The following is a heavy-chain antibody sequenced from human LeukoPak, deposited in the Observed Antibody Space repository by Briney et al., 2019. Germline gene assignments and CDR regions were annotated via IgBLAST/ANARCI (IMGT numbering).Heavy chain of an antibody. CDR3: ARDGVLGRHHYYYMDV. D-gene: IGHD2-8*01. Sequence: GGSLRLSCAASGFTFSDYSMNWVRQSPGKGLEGVSSISSSSSSTYRYYADSVKGRFTISRDNAKNSLCLQMSSLRAEDTAVYYCARDGVLGRHHYYYMDVWGKGTTITVSS. J-gene: IGHJ6*03. CDR1: GFTFSDYS. CDR2: ISSSSSSTYR. V-gene: IGHV3-21*06.